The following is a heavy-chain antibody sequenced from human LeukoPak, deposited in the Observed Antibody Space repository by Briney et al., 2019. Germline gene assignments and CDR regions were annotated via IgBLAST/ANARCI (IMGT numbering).Heavy chain of an antibody. CDR2: INSDGSST. CDR1: GFDFSSYG. V-gene: IGHV3-74*01. D-gene: IGHD2-21*02. CDR3: ARALAYCGGDCYS. Sequence: GGSLRLSCAASGFDFSSYGMHWVRQAPGKGLVGVSRINSDGSSTSYADSVKGRFTISRDNAKNSLYLQMNSLRAEDTAVYYCARALAYCGGDCYSWGQGTLVTVSS. J-gene: IGHJ5*02.